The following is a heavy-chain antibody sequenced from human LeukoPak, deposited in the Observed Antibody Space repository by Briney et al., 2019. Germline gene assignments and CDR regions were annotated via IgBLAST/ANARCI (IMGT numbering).Heavy chain of an antibody. J-gene: IGHJ3*02. CDR1: GFTVSSNY. D-gene: IGHD1-1*01. V-gene: IGHV3-66*01. CDR2: IYSGGST. CDR3: ARIETVADAFDI. Sequence: GVSLRLACAASGFTVSSNYMTWVRQAPGKGLEWVSLIYSGGSTSYADSVRGRSTISRDNSKNTRYLQMNSLRAEDTAVYYCARIETVADAFDIWGQGTLVTVSS.